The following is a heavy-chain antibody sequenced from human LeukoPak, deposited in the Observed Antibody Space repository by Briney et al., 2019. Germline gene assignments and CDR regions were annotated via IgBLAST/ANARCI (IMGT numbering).Heavy chain of an antibody. D-gene: IGHD1-26*01. CDR2: INAGNGNT. J-gene: IGHJ4*02. CDR3: ARAYDTGIVGED. Sequence: ASVKVSCKASGYTFTSYGISWVRQAPGQGLEWMGWINAGNGNTKYSQKFQGRVTITRDTSASTAYMELSSLRSEDTAVYYCARAYDTGIVGEDWGQGTLVTVSS. V-gene: IGHV1-3*01. CDR1: GYTFTSYG.